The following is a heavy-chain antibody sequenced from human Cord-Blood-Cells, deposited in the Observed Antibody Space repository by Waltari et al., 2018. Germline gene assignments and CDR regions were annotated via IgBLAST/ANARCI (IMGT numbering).Heavy chain of an antibody. CDR2: IIPIFGTA. Sequence: GQGLEWMGGIIPIFGTANYAQKFQGRVTITADESTSTAYMELSSLRSEDTAVYYCASPNPGESILTGYYGYYYGMDVWGQGTTVTVSS. D-gene: IGHD3-9*01. CDR3: ASPNPGESILTGYYGYYYGMDV. V-gene: IGHV1-69*01. J-gene: IGHJ6*02.